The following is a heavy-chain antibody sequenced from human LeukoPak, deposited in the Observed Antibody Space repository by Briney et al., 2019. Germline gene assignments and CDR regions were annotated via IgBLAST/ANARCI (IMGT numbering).Heavy chain of an antibody. CDR1: GYTFTSYG. CDR3: ARDQYGDYVDWFDP. D-gene: IGHD4-17*01. V-gene: IGHV1-18*01. Sequence: ASVKVSCKASGYTFTSYGISWVRQAPGQGLEWMGWISAYNGNTNYAQKLQGRVTMTTDTSTSTAYMELRSLRSDDTAVYYCARDQYGDYVDWFDPWGQGTLVTVSS. CDR2: ISAYNGNT. J-gene: IGHJ5*02.